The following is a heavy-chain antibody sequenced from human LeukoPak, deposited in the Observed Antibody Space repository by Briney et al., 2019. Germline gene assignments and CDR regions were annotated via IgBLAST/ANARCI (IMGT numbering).Heavy chain of an antibody. CDR3: ASDIGTYCGGDCYGAFDI. V-gene: IGHV3-53*04. D-gene: IGHD2-21*02. Sequence: GGSLRLSCAASGFTFSSYWMSWVRQAPGKGLEWVSVIYSGGSTYYADSVKGRFTISRHNSKNTLYLQMNSLRAEDTAVYYCASDIGTYCGGDCYGAFDIWGQGTMVTVSS. CDR1: GFTFSSYW. CDR2: IYSGGST. J-gene: IGHJ3*02.